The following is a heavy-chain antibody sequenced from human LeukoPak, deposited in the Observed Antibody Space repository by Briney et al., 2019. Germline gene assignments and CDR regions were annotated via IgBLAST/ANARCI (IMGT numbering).Heavy chain of an antibody. Sequence: PSETLSLTCTVSGGSISSYYWSWIRQPPGKGLEWIGYIYYSGSTNYNPSLKSRVTISVDTSKNQFSLKLSSVTAADTAVYYCAKSARIIQLWPYYFDYWGQGTLVTVSS. J-gene: IGHJ4*02. CDR3: AKSARIIQLWPYYFDY. CDR1: GGSISSYY. V-gene: IGHV4-59*01. D-gene: IGHD5-18*01. CDR2: IYYSGST.